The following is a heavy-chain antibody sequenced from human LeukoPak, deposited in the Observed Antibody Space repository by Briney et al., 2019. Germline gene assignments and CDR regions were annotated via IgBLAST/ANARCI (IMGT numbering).Heavy chain of an antibody. CDR3: ARYYSHTSDWSEGGLDQ. CDR1: GFTFRTFG. V-gene: IGHV3-33*03. CDR2: ILFDGSKE. J-gene: IGHJ4*02. Sequence: PGGSLRLSCAASGFTFRTFGMHWVRQAPGKGPEWVAVILFDGSKEYYKDFAKGRFTISRDNSKNTVYLQMNSLRAEDTAVYYCARYYSHTSDWSEGGLDQWGQGTLVTVSS. D-gene: IGHD6-19*01.